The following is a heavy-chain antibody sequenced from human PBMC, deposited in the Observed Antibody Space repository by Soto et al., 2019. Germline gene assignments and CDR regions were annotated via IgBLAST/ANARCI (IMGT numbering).Heavy chain of an antibody. CDR1: GFTFSSYG. CDR3: ARARLEGGMDV. V-gene: IGHV3-33*01. D-gene: IGHD3-3*01. Sequence: QVQLVESGGGVVQPGRSLSLSCAASGFTFSSYGMHWVRQAPGKGLEWVAGLWYDGSNKYYADSVKGRFTISRDNSKNTLYLQMNSLRAEDTAVYYCARARLEGGMDVCGQGTTVTVSS. J-gene: IGHJ6*02. CDR2: LWYDGSNK.